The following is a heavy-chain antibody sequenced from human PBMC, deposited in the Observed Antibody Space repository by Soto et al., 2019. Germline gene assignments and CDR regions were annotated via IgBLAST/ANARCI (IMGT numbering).Heavy chain of an antibody. CDR1: GFTFSSYS. V-gene: IGHV3-21*01. J-gene: IGHJ4*02. D-gene: IGHD7-27*01. Sequence: LSLTCAASGFTFSSYSMNWVRQAPGKGLEWVSSISSSSSYIYYADSVKGRFTISRDNAKNSLYLQMNSLRAEDTAVYYCARAKTGDLDYWGQGTLVTVSS. CDR3: ARAKTGDLDY. CDR2: ISSSSSYI.